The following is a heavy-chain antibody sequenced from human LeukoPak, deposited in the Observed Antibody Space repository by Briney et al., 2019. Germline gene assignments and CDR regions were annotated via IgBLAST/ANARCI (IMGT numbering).Heavy chain of an antibody. Sequence: SETLSLTCTVSGGSISSYYWSWIRQPPGKGLEWIGYIYYSGSTNYNPSLKSRVTISVDTSKNQFSLKLSSVTAADTAVYYCARAVSRYYDFWSGYNHFDYWGKGTLVTVSS. CDR2: IYYSGST. D-gene: IGHD3-3*01. V-gene: IGHV4-59*01. CDR1: GGSISSYY. J-gene: IGHJ4*02. CDR3: ARAVSRYYDFWSGYNHFDY.